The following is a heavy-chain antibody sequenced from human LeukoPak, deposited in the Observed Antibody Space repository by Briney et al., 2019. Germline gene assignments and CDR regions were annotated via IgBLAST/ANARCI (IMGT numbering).Heavy chain of an antibody. CDR1: GFTFSSYA. J-gene: IGHJ4*02. CDR2: ISGSGGTT. D-gene: IGHD5-24*01. V-gene: IGHV3-48*02. CDR3: ARADRDGNKRFLD. Sequence: PGGSLRLSCATSGFTFSSYALNWVRHAPGQGLEWVSAISGSGGTTYYADSVKGRFTISRDNGKNLVSLQMNSLRDEDTAVYYCARADRDGNKRFLDWGQGTLVTVSS.